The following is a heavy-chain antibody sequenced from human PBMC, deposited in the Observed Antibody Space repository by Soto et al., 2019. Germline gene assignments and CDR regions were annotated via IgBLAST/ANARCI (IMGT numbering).Heavy chain of an antibody. Sequence: EVQLLESGGGLVQPGGSLRLSCAASGFTSSSYAMSWVRQAPGKGLEWVSDISGSVGGTYADSVKGRFTISRDNSKNTLFLQMNSLRVEDTAVYYCVRRSVGAFDIWGQGTMVTVSS. CDR1: GFTSSSYA. CDR2: ISGSVGGT. CDR3: VRRSVGAFDI. V-gene: IGHV3-23*01. J-gene: IGHJ3*02. D-gene: IGHD3-3*01.